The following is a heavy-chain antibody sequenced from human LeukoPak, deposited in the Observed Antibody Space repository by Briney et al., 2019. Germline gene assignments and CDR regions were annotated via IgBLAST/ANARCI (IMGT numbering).Heavy chain of an antibody. J-gene: IGHJ4*02. CDR1: GYTFTGYY. D-gene: IGHD3-22*01. CDR3: ARQRVYYDSSGYYYFFDY. V-gene: IGHV1-2*02. Sequence: GASVKVSCKASGYTFTGYYMHWVRQAPGQGLEWMGWINPNSGGTNYAQKFQGRVTMTRDTSISTAYMELSRLRSDDTAVYYCARQRVYYDSSGYYYFFDYWGQGTLVTVSS. CDR2: INPNSGGT.